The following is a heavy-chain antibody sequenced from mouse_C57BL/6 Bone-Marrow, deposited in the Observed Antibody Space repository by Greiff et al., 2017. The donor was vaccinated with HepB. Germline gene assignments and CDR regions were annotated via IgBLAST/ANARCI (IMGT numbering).Heavy chain of an antibody. CDR3: ARMFAMDY. J-gene: IGHJ4*01. Sequence: EVKLMESGGGLVQPGGSLKLSCAASGFTFSDYYMYWVRQTPEKRLEWVAYISNGGGSTYYPDTVKGRFTISRDKAKNTLYLQMSRLKSEDTAMYYCARMFAMDYWGQGTSVTVSS. V-gene: IGHV5-12*01. CDR2: ISNGGGST. CDR1: GFTFSDYY.